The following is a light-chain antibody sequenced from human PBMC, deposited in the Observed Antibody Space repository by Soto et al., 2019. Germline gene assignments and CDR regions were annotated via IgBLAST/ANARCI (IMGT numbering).Light chain of an antibody. V-gene: IGLV2-14*01. CDR1: SSDVGGYNY. J-gene: IGLJ1*01. CDR3: SSYTSSSTLD. Sequence: QSALTQPASVSGSPGQSITISCTGTSSDVGGYNYVSWYQQHPGKAPKLMIYEVSNRPSGVYNRFSGSKSGNTASLTISGLQAEYEADYYCSSYTSSSTLDFGTGTKLTVL. CDR2: EVS.